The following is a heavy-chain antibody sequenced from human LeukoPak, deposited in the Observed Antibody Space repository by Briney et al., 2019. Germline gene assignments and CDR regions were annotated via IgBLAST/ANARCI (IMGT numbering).Heavy chain of an antibody. Sequence: RPPETLSLTCTVSGGSISSSRYYWGWIRQSPGKGLEWIGSIYYSGRTYYNPSLKSRVTISVDTSKNQFSLKLSSMTAADTAVYYCAKQAMIVASIWGQGTMVTVS. CDR3: AKQAMIVASI. V-gene: IGHV4-39*01. CDR1: GGSISSSRYY. J-gene: IGHJ3*02. D-gene: IGHD3-22*01. CDR2: IYYSGRT.